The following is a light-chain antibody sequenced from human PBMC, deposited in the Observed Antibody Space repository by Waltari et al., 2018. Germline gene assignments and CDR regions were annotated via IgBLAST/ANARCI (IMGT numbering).Light chain of an antibody. CDR3: QQYNKWPRT. J-gene: IGKJ1*01. CDR1: QSVGSN. V-gene: IGKV3-15*01. CDR2: GAS. Sequence: EIVMTQSPVTLSVSPGERATLSCRASQSVGSNLAWYQQKPGQAPSLLIYGASTMANGIPGRFSGSGSGTEFTLTLSSLQSGDFAVYYCQQYNKWPRTFGQGTKVEIK.